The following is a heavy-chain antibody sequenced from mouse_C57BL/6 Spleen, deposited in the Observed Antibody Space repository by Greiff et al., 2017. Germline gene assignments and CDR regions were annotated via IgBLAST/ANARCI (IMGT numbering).Heavy chain of an antibody. CDR2: IYPGSGST. D-gene: IGHD2-12*01. CDR3: ARAYSNYRFGAY. V-gene: IGHV1-55*01. J-gene: IGHJ3*01. Sequence: QVQLQQPGAELVKPGASVKMSCTASGYTFTSYWITWVQQRPGQGLEWIGDIYPGSGSTNYNETFKSKATLTVDTSSSTAYMQLISLMSEDSAVYYCARAYSNYRFGAYWGQGTLVTVSA. CDR1: GYTFTSYW.